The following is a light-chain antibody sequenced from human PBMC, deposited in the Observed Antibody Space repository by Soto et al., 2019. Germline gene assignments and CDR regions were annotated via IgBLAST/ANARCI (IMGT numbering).Light chain of an antibody. Sequence: EIVLTQSPGTLSLSPGERATLSCRASQSVSSSYLAWYQQRPGQAPRLLIYGASSRATGIPDRFSGSGSGTDFTLTISRLEPEDFAVYYCQQYHYSPRTFGQGTKVEIK. CDR3: QQYHYSPRT. V-gene: IGKV3-20*01. J-gene: IGKJ1*01. CDR1: QSVSSSY. CDR2: GAS.